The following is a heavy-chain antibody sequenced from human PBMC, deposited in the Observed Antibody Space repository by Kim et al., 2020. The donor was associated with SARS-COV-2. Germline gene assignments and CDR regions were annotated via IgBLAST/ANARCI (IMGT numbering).Heavy chain of an antibody. CDR3: ARHDRMYYDFWSGYYNEAGGYYYGMDV. CDR1: GYSFTSYW. D-gene: IGHD3-3*01. Sequence: GESLKISCKGSGYSFTSYWIGWVRQMPGKGLEWMGIIYPGDSDTRYSPSFQGQVTISADKSISTAYLQWSSLKASDTAMYYCARHDRMYYDFWSGYYNEAGGYYYGMDVWGQGTTVTVSS. CDR2: IYPGDSDT. V-gene: IGHV5-51*01. J-gene: IGHJ6*02.